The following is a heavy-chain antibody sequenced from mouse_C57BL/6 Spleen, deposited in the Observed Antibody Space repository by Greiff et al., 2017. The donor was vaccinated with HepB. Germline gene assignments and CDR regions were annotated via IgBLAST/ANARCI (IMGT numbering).Heavy chain of an antibody. V-gene: IGHV1-64*01. CDR3: ARPGGLYFDY. CDR2: IHPNSGST. CDR1: GYTFTSYW. J-gene: IGHJ2*01. Sequence: QVQLQQSGAELVKPGASVKLSCKASGYTFTSYWMHWVKQRPGQGLEWIGMIHPNSGSTNYNEKFKSKATLTVDKSSSTAYMQLSSLTSEDSAVYYCARPGGLYFDYWGQGTTLTVSS.